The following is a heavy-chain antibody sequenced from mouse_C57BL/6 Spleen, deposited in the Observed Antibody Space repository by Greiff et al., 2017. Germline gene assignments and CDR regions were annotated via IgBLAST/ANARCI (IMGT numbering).Heavy chain of an antibody. J-gene: IGHJ1*03. CDR2: ISYDGSN. CDR1: GYSITSGYY. CDR3: AREEKLKYFDV. V-gene: IGHV3-6*01. Sequence: EVQLVESGPGLVKPSQSLSLTCSVTGYSITSGYYWNWIRQFPGNKLEWMGYISYDGSNNYNPSLKNRISITRDTSKNQFFLKLNSVTTEDTATYYCAREEKLKYFDVWGTGTTVTVSS.